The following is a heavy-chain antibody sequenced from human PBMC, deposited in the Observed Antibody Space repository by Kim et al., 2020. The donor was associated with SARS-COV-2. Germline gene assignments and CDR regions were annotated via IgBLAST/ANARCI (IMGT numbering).Heavy chain of an antibody. V-gene: IGHV4-34*01. CDR3: ARGVNYDILTGYYKPFDY. J-gene: IGHJ4*02. D-gene: IGHD3-9*01. Sequence: KSRVTISVDTSTNQFSLKLSSVTAADTAVYYCARGVNYDILTGYYKPFDYWGQGTLVTVSS.